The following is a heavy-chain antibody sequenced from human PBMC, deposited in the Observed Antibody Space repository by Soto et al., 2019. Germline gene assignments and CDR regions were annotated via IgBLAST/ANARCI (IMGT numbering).Heavy chain of an antibody. CDR3: AGGDALDV. Sequence: GGSLRLSCAASRFTFSTYWMTWVRQAPGKGLEWVANINQDGSEKYYMDSVKGRFTISRDNAKNSLYLQMTSLRAEDTAVYHCAGGDALDVWGQGTTVTVSS. J-gene: IGHJ6*02. CDR1: RFTFSTYW. V-gene: IGHV3-7*01. CDR2: INQDGSEK.